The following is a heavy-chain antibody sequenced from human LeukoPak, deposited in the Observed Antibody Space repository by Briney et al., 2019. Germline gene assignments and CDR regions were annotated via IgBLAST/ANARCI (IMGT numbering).Heavy chain of an antibody. CDR2: MNPNSGNT. CDR3: ARAIGGYDFWSGYHSYGMDV. J-gene: IGHJ6*02. CDR1: GYTFTSYD. D-gene: IGHD3-3*01. Sequence: ASVKVSCTASGYTFTSYDINWVRQATGQGLEWMGWMNPNSGNTGYAQKFQGRVTMTRNTSISTAYMELSSLRSEDTAVYYCARAIGGYDFWSGYHSYGMDVWGQGTTVTVSS. V-gene: IGHV1-8*01.